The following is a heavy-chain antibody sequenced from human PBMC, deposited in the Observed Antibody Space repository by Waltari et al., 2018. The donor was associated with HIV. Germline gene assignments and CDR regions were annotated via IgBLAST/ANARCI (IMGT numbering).Heavy chain of an antibody. D-gene: IGHD6-19*01. CDR2: IRSKAYGGTT. Sequence: EVQLVESGGGLVQPGRSLRLSCTASGFTFGDYAMRWFRQAPGKGLEWVGFIRSKAYGGTTEYAASVKGRFTISRDDSKSIAYLQMNSLKTEDTAVYYCTRDWNAAVAGLDYWGQGTLVTVSS. CDR1: GFTFGDYA. J-gene: IGHJ4*02. V-gene: IGHV3-49*03. CDR3: TRDWNAAVAGLDY.